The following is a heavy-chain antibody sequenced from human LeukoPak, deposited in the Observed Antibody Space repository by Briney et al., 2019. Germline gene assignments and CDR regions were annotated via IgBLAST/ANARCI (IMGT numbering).Heavy chain of an antibody. Sequence: PSETLSLTCTLSGGSITTESYYWAWIRQPPGKGLDWIGSVFHSGHTYYSPSLKSQVTISVDRSKTQFSLMLGSVTAADTAVYYCARANYDFWSRLDPHYYYMDIWGTGTAVTVSS. V-gene: IGHV4-39*01. CDR1: GGSITTESYY. CDR2: VFHSGHT. J-gene: IGHJ6*03. D-gene: IGHD3-3*01. CDR3: ARANYDFWSRLDPHYYYMDI.